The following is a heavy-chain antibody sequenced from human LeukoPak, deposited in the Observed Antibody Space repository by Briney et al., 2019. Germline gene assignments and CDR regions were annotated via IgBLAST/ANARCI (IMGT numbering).Heavy chain of an antibody. Sequence: GGSLRLSCAASGFIFSNYGMNWVRQAPGKGLEWVSSISSSSSYIYYADSVKGRFTISRDNAKNSLYLQMNSLRAEDTAVYYCARDVSNYDFWSGYFYGMDVWGQGTTVTVSS. CDR1: GFIFSNYG. V-gene: IGHV3-21*01. D-gene: IGHD3-3*01. CDR3: ARDVSNYDFWSGYFYGMDV. CDR2: ISSSSSYI. J-gene: IGHJ6*02.